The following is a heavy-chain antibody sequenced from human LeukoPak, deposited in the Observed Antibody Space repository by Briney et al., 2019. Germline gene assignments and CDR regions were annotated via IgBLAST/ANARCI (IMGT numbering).Heavy chain of an antibody. CDR1: GGSFSGYY. J-gene: IGHJ6*02. CDR2: INHSGST. CDR3: ARGQPGYGMDV. V-gene: IGHV4-34*01. Sequence: SETLSLTYAVYGGSFSGYYWSWIRQPPGKGLEWIGEINHSGSTNYNPSLKSRVTISVDTSKNQFSLKLSSVTAADTAVYYCARGQPGYGMDVWGQGTTVTVSS. D-gene: IGHD1-14*01.